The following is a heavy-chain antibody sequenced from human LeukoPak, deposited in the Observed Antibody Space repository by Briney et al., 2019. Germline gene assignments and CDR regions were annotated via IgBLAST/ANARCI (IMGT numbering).Heavy chain of an antibody. J-gene: IGHJ5*02. D-gene: IGHD6-19*01. CDR1: GGSIIGYW. CDR3: ARYAALSGPNWLDP. Sequence: PSETLSLTCTVSGGSIIGYWCSWIRQPPGKGLEWIGNIRYNGNTYSNPSLKSRVTISVDTSKNQFSMKLSSVTAADTSMYYCARYAALSGPNWLDPWGRGILVTVSS. V-gene: IGHV4-59*01. CDR2: IRYNGNT.